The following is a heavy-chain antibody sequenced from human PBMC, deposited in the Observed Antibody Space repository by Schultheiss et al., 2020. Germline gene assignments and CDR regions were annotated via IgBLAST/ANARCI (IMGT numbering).Heavy chain of an antibody. CDR1: GFTFSSYE. V-gene: IGHV3-48*03. J-gene: IGHJ6*02. CDR2: ISSSGSTI. CDR3: ARRRVVHRGEPYGMDV. D-gene: IGHD3-10*01. Sequence: GGSLRLSCAASGFTFSSYEMNWVRQAPGKGLEWVSYISSSGSTIYYADSVKGRFTISRDNAKNTLYLQMNSLRAEDTAVYYCARRRVVHRGEPYGMDVWGQGTTVNGYS.